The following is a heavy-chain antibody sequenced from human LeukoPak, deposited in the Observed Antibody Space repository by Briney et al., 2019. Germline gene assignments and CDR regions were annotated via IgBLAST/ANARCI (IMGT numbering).Heavy chain of an antibody. CDR2: INHSGST. D-gene: IGHD2-2*03. CDR3: ATGMDIVAVPAYYYYMDV. Sequence: SETLSLTCAVYGGSFSGYYWRWIRQPPGKGLEWIGEINHSGSTNYNPSLKSRVTISVDTSKNQFSLKLSSVTAADTAVYYCATGMDIVAVPAYYYYMDVWGKGTTVTVSS. J-gene: IGHJ6*03. V-gene: IGHV4-34*01. CDR1: GGSFSGYY.